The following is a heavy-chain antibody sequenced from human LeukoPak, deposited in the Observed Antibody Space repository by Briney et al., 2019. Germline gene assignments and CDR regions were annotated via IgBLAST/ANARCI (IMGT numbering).Heavy chain of an antibody. CDR3: ARDTRSYDTSGYYYFDY. D-gene: IGHD3-22*01. CDR1: GASTTSYY. Sequence: SETLSLTCSVSGASTTSYYWNWIRQTPGKGLEWIGYIYSDGTASYSPSLRSRVTISIDTSRNQFSLKLSSVTAADAAVYYCARDTRSYDTSGYYYFDYWGQGALVTVSS. V-gene: IGHV4-59*01. CDR2: IYSDGTA. J-gene: IGHJ4*02.